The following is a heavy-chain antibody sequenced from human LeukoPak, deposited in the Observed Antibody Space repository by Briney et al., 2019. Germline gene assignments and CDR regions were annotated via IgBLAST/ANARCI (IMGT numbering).Heavy chain of an antibody. CDR2: INWNGGST. D-gene: IGHD5-18*01. CDR3: ARDNSYGYSFFDY. CDR1: GFTFDDYG. J-gene: IGHJ4*02. Sequence: GGSLRLSCAASGFTFDDYGLTWVRQAPGKGLEWDAIINWNGGSTAYADSVKGRFTISRDDARNSLYLQMNSLRAEDTALYYCARDNSYGYSFFDYWGQGTLVTVSS. V-gene: IGHV3-20*04.